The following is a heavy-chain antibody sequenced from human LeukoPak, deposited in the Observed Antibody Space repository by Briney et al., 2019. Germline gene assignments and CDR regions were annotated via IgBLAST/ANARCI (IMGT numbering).Heavy chain of an antibody. V-gene: IGHV1-18*01. Sequence: ASVKVSCKASGYTFTSYGISWVRQAPGQGLEWMGWISAYNGKTIHAQKLQDRVTMTTDTPTSTGYMELRSLISVDTAVYYCARPIGEHAFDIWGQGTMVTVSS. D-gene: IGHD1-26*01. J-gene: IGHJ3*02. CDR2: ISAYNGKT. CDR3: ARPIGEHAFDI. CDR1: GYTFTSYG.